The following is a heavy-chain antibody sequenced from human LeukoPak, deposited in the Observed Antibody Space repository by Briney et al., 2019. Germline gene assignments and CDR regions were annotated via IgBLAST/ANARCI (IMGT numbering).Heavy chain of an antibody. CDR1: GFTFSSYA. J-gene: IGHJ4*02. V-gene: IGHV3-23*01. CDR3: AKDRRDGYNLFDY. D-gene: IGHD5-24*01. Sequence: PGGSLRLSCAASGFTFSSYAMSWVRQAPGKRLEWVSAISGSAGSTYFADSVQGRFTISRDNSKNTLYLQMNSRRAEDTAVYYCAKDRRDGYNLFDYWGRGTLVTVSS. CDR2: ISGSAGST.